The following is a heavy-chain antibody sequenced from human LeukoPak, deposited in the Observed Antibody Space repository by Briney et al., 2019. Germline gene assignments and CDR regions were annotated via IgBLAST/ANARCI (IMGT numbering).Heavy chain of an antibody. J-gene: IGHJ4*02. CDR3: TTDYVRFLEWPFPFDY. Sequence: GGSLRLSCAASGFTFSNARMSWVRQGPGKGLEWVGRIKTEPDGKTADYAAPVIGRFSISRDDSKNTMYLEMNSLKTEDTGVYYCTTDYVRFLEWPFPFDYWGLGTLVTVSS. D-gene: IGHD3-3*01. CDR1: GFTFSNAR. V-gene: IGHV3-15*01. CDR2: IKTEPDGKTA.